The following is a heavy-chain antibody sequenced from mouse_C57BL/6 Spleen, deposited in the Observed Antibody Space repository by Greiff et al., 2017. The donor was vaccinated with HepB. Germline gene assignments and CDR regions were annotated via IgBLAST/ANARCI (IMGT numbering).Heavy chain of an antibody. J-gene: IGHJ4*01. V-gene: IGHV1-54*01. CDR2: INPGSGGT. CDR3: ARSGDYPSYYYAMDY. Sequence: VKLQESGAELVRPGTSVKVSCKASGYAFTNYLIEWVKQRPGQGLEWIGVINPGSGGTNYNEKFKGKATLTADKSSSTAYMQLSSLTSEDSAVYFGARSGDYPSYYYAMDYWGQGTSVTVSS. D-gene: IGHD2-4*01. CDR1: GYAFTNYL.